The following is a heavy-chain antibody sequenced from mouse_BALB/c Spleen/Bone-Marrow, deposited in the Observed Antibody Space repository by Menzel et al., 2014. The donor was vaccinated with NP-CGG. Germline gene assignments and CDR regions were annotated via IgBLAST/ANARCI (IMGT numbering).Heavy chain of an antibody. CDR1: GYSITSGYT. J-gene: IGHJ2*01. Sequence: VQLKESGPDLVRPSQSLSLTCTVTGYSITSGYTWHWIRQFPGNKLEWMGDIHYSGGANYNPSLKSRISITRDTSKNHFFLQLNSATTEDTATYYCARGGLDFDYWGQGATLTVSS. D-gene: IGHD3-3*01. V-gene: IGHV3-1*02. CDR3: ARGGLDFDY. CDR2: IHYSGGA.